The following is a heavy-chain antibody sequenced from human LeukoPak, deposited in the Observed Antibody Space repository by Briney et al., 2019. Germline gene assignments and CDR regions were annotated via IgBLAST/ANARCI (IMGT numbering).Heavy chain of an antibody. Sequence: SETLSLTCAVYGGSFSGYYWSWIRQPPGKGLEWIGEINHSGSTNHNPSLKSRVTISVDTSKNQFSLKLSSVTDADTAVYYCARGGLYGLRWYNDAFDIWGQGTMVTVSS. V-gene: IGHV4-34*01. CDR2: INHSGST. CDR3: ARGGLYGLRWYNDAFDI. CDR1: GGSFSGYY. D-gene: IGHD4-23*01. J-gene: IGHJ3*02.